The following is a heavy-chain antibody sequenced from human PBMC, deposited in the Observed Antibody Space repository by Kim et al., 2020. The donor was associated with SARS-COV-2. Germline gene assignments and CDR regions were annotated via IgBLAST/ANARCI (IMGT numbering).Heavy chain of an antibody. Sequence: ASVKVSCKASGYTFTSNYIHWVRQAPGQGLAWMGTINPTAGTSALAQNFQGRVTMTRDTSTSTVYMELSSLRSEDTAVYYCARASGGWHVHCDFWGQGTLVAVSS. J-gene: IGHJ4*02. CDR1: GYTFTSNY. V-gene: IGHV1-46*01. CDR3: ARASGGWHVHCDF. D-gene: IGHD6-19*01. CDR2: INPTAGTS.